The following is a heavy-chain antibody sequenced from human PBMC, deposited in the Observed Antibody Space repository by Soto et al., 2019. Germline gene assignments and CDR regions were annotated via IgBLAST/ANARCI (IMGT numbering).Heavy chain of an antibody. CDR3: AKPYYGAGSYYPDAFDV. CDR2: ISHDGSNT. D-gene: IGHD3-10*01. CDR1: GFSFSSYA. J-gene: IGHJ3*01. V-gene: IGHV3-30*18. Sequence: QVQLVESGGGVVQPGTSLRLSCGASGFSFSSYAMNWVRQAPGKGLELVAVISHDGSNTYYGDSVKGRFTISRDNSENTQFLQRNSPRAEDTAVYYCAKPYYGAGSYYPDAFDVWGQRPSVTVSS.